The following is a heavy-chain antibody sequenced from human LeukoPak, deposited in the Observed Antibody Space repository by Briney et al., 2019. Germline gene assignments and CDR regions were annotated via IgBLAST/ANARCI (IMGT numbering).Heavy chain of an antibody. CDR3: ARFHSGPSGWYVLWYFDL. V-gene: IGHV4-4*09. J-gene: IGHJ2*01. CDR1: GGSVSSYY. Sequence: SETLSLTCTVSGGSVSSYYWSWLRQPPGKGLEWIGYIYNNENTKYNSSLTSRVTMSVDTSKNQFFLKLSSVTAADTVVYYCARFHSGPSGWYVLWYFDLWGRGTLVTVSS. CDR2: IYNNENT. D-gene: IGHD6-19*01.